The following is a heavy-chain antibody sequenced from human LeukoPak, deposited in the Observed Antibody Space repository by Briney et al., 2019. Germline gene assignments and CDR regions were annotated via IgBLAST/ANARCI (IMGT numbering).Heavy chain of an antibody. CDR1: GYTITSYD. J-gene: IGHJ6*02. D-gene: IGHD3-10*01. V-gene: IGHV1-8*01. Sequence: ASVKVSCKASGYTITSYDINWVRQATGQGLEWMGWMNPNSGNTGYAQKFQGRVTMTRNTSISTAYMELSSLRSEDTAVYYCARGPPQRLLWFGELSTYYYYYYGMDVWGQGTTVTVSS. CDR2: MNPNSGNT. CDR3: ARGPPQRLLWFGELSTYYYYYYGMDV.